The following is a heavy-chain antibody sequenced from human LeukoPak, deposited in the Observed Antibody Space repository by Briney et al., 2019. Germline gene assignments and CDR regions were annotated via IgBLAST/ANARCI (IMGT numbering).Heavy chain of an antibody. Sequence: ASVKVSCKVSGYTLTELSMHWVRQAPGKGLEWMGGFDPEDGETIYAQKFQGRVSMTEDTSTDTAYMELSSLRSEDTAVYYCARGREKVVVAAYPLYYYYGMDVWGQGTTVTVSS. CDR2: FDPEDGET. J-gene: IGHJ6*02. CDR1: GYTLTELS. CDR3: ARGREKVVVAAYPLYYYYGMDV. V-gene: IGHV1-24*01. D-gene: IGHD2-15*01.